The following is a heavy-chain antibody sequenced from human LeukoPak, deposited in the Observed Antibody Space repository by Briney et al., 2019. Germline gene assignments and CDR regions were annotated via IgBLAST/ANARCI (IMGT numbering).Heavy chain of an antibody. V-gene: IGHV4-30-4*08. CDR3: ARERIVVVPAAPWVYNWFDP. Sequence: SQTLSLACTVSGGSISSGDYYWSWIRQPPGKGLEWIGYIYYSGSTYYNPSLKSRVTISVDTSKNQFSLKLSSVTAADTAVYYCARERIVVVPAAPWVYNWFDPWGQGTLVTVSS. CDR2: IYYSGST. J-gene: IGHJ5*02. CDR1: GGSISSGDYY. D-gene: IGHD2-2*01.